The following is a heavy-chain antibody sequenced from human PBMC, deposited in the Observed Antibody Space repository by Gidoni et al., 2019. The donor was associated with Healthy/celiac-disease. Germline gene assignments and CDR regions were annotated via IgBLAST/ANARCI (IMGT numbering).Heavy chain of an antibody. V-gene: IGHV3-30-3*01. J-gene: IGHJ4*02. Sequence: QVQLVESGGGVVQPGRSLRLSCAASGFTFSSYAMHWVRQAPGKGLGWVAVISYDGSNKYYADAVKGRFTISRDNSKNTLYLQMNSLRAEDTAVYYCARELIAAAGTEFDYWGQGTLVTVSS. CDR3: ARELIAAAGTEFDY. D-gene: IGHD6-13*01. CDR1: GFTFSSYA. CDR2: ISYDGSNK.